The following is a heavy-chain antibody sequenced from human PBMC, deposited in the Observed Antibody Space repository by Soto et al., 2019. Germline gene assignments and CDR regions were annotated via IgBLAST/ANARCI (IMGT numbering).Heavy chain of an antibody. J-gene: IGHJ6*03. V-gene: IGHV3-11*01. Sequence: QVQLVESGGGWVKPGGSLRLSCAASGFTFSDYYMSWIRQAPGKGLEWVSYISSSGSTIYYADSVKGRFTISRDNAKNSLYLQMNSLRAEDTAVYYCARDGHCTNGVCQPPDYYYYYMDVWGKGTTVTVSS. CDR2: ISSSGSTI. D-gene: IGHD2-8*01. CDR1: GFTFSDYY. CDR3: ARDGHCTNGVCQPPDYYYYYMDV.